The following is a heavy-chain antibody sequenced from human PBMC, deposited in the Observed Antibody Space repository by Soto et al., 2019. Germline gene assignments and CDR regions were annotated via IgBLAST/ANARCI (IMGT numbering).Heavy chain of an antibody. D-gene: IGHD6-13*01. CDR3: AKVASSPQTRDFDY. Sequence: EVQLVESGGALVQPGGPLRLSCAASGFTFSDHYIDWVRRAPGKGLEWVGRSRDKANSYTTEYAASVKGRFTISRDDSKNSLYLQMNSLKTEDTAVYYCAKVASSPQTRDFDYWGQGTLVTVSS. CDR1: GFTFSDHY. CDR2: SRDKANSYTT. J-gene: IGHJ4*02. V-gene: IGHV3-72*01.